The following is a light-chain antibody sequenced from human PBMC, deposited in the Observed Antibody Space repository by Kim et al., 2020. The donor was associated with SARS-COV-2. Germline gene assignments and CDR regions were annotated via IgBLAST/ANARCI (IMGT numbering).Light chain of an antibody. V-gene: IGLV2-23*02. J-gene: IGLJ2*01. CDR3: CSYAGSRTFVV. CDR2: EVS. Sequence: QSALTQPASVSGSPGQSITISCSGTSSDVGSNNLVSWYQQHPDKAPKLMIYEVSRRPSGVSNRFSGSKSGNTASLTISGLQAEDEADYYCCSYAGSRTFVVFGRGTQLTVL. CDR1: SSDVGSNNL.